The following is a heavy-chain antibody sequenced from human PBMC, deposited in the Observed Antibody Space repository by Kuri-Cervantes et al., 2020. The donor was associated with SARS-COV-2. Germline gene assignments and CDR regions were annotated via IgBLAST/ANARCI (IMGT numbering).Heavy chain of an antibody. D-gene: IGHD5-18*01. Sequence: GESLKISCTASGFTFSNAWMSWVRQAPGKGLEWVGRIKSKTDGGTTDYAAPVKGRFTISRDDSKNTLYLQINSLKTEDTAVYYCTAGTSWIQLWLDNYWGQGTLVTVSS. CDR1: GFTFSNAW. CDR2: IKSKTDGGTT. V-gene: IGHV3-15*01. CDR3: TAGTSWIQLWLDNY. J-gene: IGHJ4*02.